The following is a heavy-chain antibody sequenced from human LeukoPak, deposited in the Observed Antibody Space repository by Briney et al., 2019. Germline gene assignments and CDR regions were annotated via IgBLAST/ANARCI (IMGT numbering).Heavy chain of an antibody. CDR2: IKQDGSEK. Sequence: GGSLRLSCAASGFTFSSYWMSWVRQAPGKGLEWVANIKQDGSEKYYVDSVKGRFTISRDNAKNSLYLQMNSLRAEDTAVYYCARGGRTGTEYYFDYWGQGTLVTVSS. J-gene: IGHJ4*02. V-gene: IGHV3-7*01. D-gene: IGHD1-7*01. CDR1: GFTFSSYW. CDR3: ARGGRTGTEYYFDY.